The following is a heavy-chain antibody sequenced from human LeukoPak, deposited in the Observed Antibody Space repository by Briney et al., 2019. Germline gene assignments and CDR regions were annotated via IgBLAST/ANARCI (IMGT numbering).Heavy chain of an antibody. V-gene: IGHV4-59*01. Sequence: SETLSLTCTVSGGSISGYYWSWIRQPPGKGLEWIGYIYYSGSTNYNPSLKSRVTISVDTSKNQFSLKLSSVTAADTAVYYCARLWYYYDSSGYYPSEAFDIWGQGTMVTVSS. CDR1: GGSISGYY. D-gene: IGHD3-22*01. J-gene: IGHJ3*02. CDR3: ARLWYYYDSSGYYPSEAFDI. CDR2: IYYSGST.